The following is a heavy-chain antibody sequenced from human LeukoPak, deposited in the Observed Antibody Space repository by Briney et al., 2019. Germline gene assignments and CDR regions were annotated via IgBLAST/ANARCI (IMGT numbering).Heavy chain of an antibody. J-gene: IGHJ5*02. CDR1: GGSISSGGYY. CDR2: IYYSGST. V-gene: IGHV4-31*03. D-gene: IGHD2-2*01. Sequence: SETLSLTCTVSGGSISSGGYYWSWIRQHPGKGLEWIGYIYYSGSTYYNPSLKSRVTISVDTSKNQFSLKLSSVTAADTAVYYCARVVGVVVSAAMGLYNWFDPWGQGTLVTVSS. CDR3: ARVVGVVVSAAMGLYNWFDP.